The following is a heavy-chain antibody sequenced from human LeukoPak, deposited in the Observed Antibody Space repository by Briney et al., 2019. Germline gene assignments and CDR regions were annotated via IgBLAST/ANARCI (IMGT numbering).Heavy chain of an antibody. J-gene: IGHJ4*02. CDR2: IFGSGGSP. CDR1: GFTFNSYA. D-gene: IGHD2-15*01. CDR3: GKTTVGYSSGRYPGWPVDY. Sequence: PGGSLRLSCAASGFTFNSYAMYWVRQAPGKGLEWISGIFGSGGSPHYADSVKGRFTISRDNTQEIVYPQLDSLRVEDTALYYCGKTTVGYSSGRYPGWPVDYWGQGALVTVSS. V-gene: IGHV3-23*01.